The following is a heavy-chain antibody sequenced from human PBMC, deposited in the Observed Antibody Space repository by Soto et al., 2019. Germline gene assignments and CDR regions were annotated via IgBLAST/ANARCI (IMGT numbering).Heavy chain of an antibody. Sequence: QVQLVQSGAEVKKPGASVKVSCKASGYTFTSYDINWVRQATGQGLEWMGWMNPNSGNTGYAQKFQGSVTMTRNTSISAAYMELSSLMSEDTAVYYCARVVYYYHSRGYYLSVDYWRPGTLVTVSS. CDR3: ARVVYYYHSRGYYLSVDY. CDR1: GYTFTSYD. V-gene: IGHV1-8*01. CDR2: MNPNSGNT. J-gene: IGHJ4*01. D-gene: IGHD3-22*01.